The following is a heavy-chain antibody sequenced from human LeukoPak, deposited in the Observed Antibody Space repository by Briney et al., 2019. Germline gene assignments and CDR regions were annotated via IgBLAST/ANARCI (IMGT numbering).Heavy chain of an antibody. CDR1: GYTFTSYG. CDR3: ARGGPGAEILGFFNHGTFFDY. CDR2: ISAYNGNT. J-gene: IGHJ4*02. D-gene: IGHD1-26*01. Sequence: ASVKVSCKASGYTFTSYGISWVRQATGQGLEWMGWISAYNGNTNYAQKLQGRVTMTTDTSTSTAYMELRSLRSDDTAVYYCARGGPGAEILGFFNHGTFFDYWGQGALVTVSS. V-gene: IGHV1-18*01.